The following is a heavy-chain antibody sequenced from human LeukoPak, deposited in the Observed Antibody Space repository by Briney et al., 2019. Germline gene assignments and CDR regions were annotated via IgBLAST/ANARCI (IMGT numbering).Heavy chain of an antibody. V-gene: IGHV1-8*01. J-gene: IGHJ4*02. CDR2: MDPNSGNT. D-gene: IGHD1-26*01. Sequence: GASVKVSCKTSGYTFISHDINWVRQATGQGLEWMGWMDPNSGNTGYAQRSQGRVTLTRSTSLSEAYMELTSLKFEDTAVYYCARVQGSDTSGSFDHWGQGTLVTVSS. CDR1: GYTFISHD. CDR3: ARVQGSDTSGSFDH.